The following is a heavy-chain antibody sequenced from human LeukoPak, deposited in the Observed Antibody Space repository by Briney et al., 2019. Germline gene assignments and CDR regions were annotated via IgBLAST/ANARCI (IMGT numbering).Heavy chain of an antibody. Sequence: ASVKVSCKASGYTFTSYYMHWVRQAPGQGLEWMGIINPSGGSTSYPQKFQGRVTMTRDTSTSTVYMELSNLRSEDTAVYYCARPGYNSGWTDSYFDYWGQGTLVTVSS. V-gene: IGHV1-46*01. CDR1: GYTFTSYY. CDR2: INPSGGST. CDR3: ARPGYNSGWTDSYFDY. J-gene: IGHJ4*02. D-gene: IGHD6-19*01.